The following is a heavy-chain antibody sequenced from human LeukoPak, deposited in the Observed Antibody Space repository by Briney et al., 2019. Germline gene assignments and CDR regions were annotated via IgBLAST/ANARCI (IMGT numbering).Heavy chain of an antibody. CDR1: GYTFTSYG. CDR3: ARITYDFWSGYYMPDDP. D-gene: IGHD3-3*01. J-gene: IGHJ5*02. Sequence: ASVKVSCKASGYTFTSYGISWVRQAPGQGLEWMGWISIYNGNTNYAQKLRGRVTMTTDTSTSTAYLELRGLRSDDTALYYCARITYDFWSGYYMPDDPWGQGTLVTVSS. CDR2: ISIYNGNT. V-gene: IGHV1-18*01.